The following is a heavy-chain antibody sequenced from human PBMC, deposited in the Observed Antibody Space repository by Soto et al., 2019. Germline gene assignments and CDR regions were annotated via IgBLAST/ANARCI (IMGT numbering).Heavy chain of an antibody. J-gene: IGHJ5*02. V-gene: IGHV4-39*01. CDR1: GGSISSSSYY. CDR3: ARHKSGSRLGQINWFDP. D-gene: IGHD1-26*01. Sequence: SETLSLTCTVSGGSISSSSYYWGWIRQPPGKGLEWIGSIYYSGSTYYNPSLKSRVTISVDTSKNQFSLKLSSVTAADTAVYYCARHKSGSRLGQINWFDPWGQGTLVTVSS. CDR2: IYYSGST.